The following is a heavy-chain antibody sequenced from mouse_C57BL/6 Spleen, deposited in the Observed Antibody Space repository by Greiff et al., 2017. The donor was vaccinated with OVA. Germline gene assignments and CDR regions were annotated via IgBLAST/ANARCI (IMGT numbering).Heavy chain of an antibody. CDR3: ARAGETGSYWYVDV. Sequence: QVQLQQPGAELVKPGASVKLSCKASGYAFTSYWMHWVKQRPGQGLEWIGMIHPNSGSTNYNEKFKSKATLTVDKSSSTAYMQLSSLTSEDSAVYYCARAGETGSYWYVDVWGTGTTVTVSS. CDR2: IHPNSGST. V-gene: IGHV1-64*01. J-gene: IGHJ1*03. CDR1: GYAFTSYW. D-gene: IGHD4-1*01.